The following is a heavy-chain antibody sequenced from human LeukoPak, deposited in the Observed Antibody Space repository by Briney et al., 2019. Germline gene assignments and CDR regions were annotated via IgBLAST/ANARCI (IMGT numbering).Heavy chain of an antibody. V-gene: IGHV1-2*02. CDR2: INPNSGGT. D-gene: IGHD6-19*01. J-gene: IGHJ5*02. Sequence: ASVKVSCKASGYTFTGYYMHWVRQAPGQGLEWMGWINPNSGGTNYAQKFQGRVTMTRDTSISTAYMELSRLRSDDTAVYYCARDSHSSGAHYNWFDPWGQGTLVTVSS. CDR3: ARDSHSSGAHYNWFDP. CDR1: GYTFTGYY.